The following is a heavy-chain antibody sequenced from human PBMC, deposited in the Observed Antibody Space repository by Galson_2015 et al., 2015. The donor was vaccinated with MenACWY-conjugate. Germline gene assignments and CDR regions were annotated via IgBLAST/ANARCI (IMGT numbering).Heavy chain of an antibody. V-gene: IGHV3-48*03. Sequence: SLSLSCAASGFTFSNHGMNWVRQAPGQGLEWLSYIRPSGTTIWYADSVKGRFTISRDNAKNSLLLQMNSLRAEDTALYYCVRDNSDWHFDCWGQGTLVTVSS. J-gene: IGHJ4*02. CDR3: VRDNSDWHFDC. CDR1: GFTFSNHG. D-gene: IGHD6-19*01. CDR2: IRPSGTTI.